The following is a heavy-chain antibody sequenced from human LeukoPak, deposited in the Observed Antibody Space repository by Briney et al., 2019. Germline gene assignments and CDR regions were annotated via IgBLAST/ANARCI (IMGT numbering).Heavy chain of an antibody. V-gene: IGHV3-43*02. D-gene: IGHD3-22*01. CDR1: GFTFDDYA. Sequence: GGSLRLSCAASGFTFDDYAMHWVRQAPGKGLEWVYFITGDGGRTYYADSVKGRFTISRDNSKKSLYLQMSRLRTEDTALYFCAKDRDTSGYTHWGQGTLVSVSS. J-gene: IGHJ4*02. CDR2: ITGDGGRT. CDR3: AKDRDTSGYTH.